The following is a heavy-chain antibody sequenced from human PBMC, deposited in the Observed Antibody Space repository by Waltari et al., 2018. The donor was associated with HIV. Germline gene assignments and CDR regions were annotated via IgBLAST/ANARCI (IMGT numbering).Heavy chain of an antibody. V-gene: IGHV3-13*01. CDR2: IGTAGDT. Sequence: EVQLVESGGGLVQPGGSLRLSCAASGFTFSSYDMHWVRQATGKGLEWVSAIGTAGDTYYPGAVKDRFTISRENAKNSLYLQMNSLRAGDTAVYYCARAGAGAFDIWGQGTMVTVSS. J-gene: IGHJ3*02. CDR1: GFTFSSYD. CDR3: ARAGAGAFDI. D-gene: IGHD1-26*01.